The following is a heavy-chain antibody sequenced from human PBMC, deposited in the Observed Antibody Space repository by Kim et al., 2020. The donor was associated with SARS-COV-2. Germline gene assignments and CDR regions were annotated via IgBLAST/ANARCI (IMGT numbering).Heavy chain of an antibody. D-gene: IGHD1-1*01. J-gene: IGHJ4*02. CDR2: IYYSGST. Sequence: SETLSLTCTVSGGSISSSSYYWGWIRQPPGKGLEWIGSIYYSGSTYYNPSLKSRVTISVDTSKNQFSLKLSSVTAADTAVYYCARRGRVHEFDYWGQGTLVTVSS. CDR3: ARRGRVHEFDY. V-gene: IGHV4-39*01. CDR1: GGSISSSSYY.